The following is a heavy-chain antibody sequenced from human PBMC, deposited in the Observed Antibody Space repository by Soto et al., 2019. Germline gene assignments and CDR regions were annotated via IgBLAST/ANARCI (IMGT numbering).Heavy chain of an antibody. J-gene: IGHJ5*02. CDR2: IYYSGNT. CDR1: GGSISTVGYY. CDR3: ARDTGSNWFDP. V-gene: IGHV4-31*03. D-gene: IGHD2-8*02. Sequence: QVQLQESGPGLVKPSQTLSLTCIVSGGSISTVGYYWSWIRQHPGKGLEWIGNIYYSGNTYYNPSLKSRITISVDTSKNRFSLKLTSVTAADTAVYYCARDTGSNWFDPWGQGTLVTVSS.